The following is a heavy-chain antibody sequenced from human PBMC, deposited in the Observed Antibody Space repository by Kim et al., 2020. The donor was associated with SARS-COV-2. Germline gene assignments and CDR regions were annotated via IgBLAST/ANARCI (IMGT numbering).Heavy chain of an antibody. J-gene: IGHJ6*02. CDR3: ARDYRLLWFGELGYYGMDV. Sequence: RVTISRDNAKNSLYLQMNSLRAEDTAVYYCARDYRLLWFGELGYYGMDVWGQGTTVTVSS. V-gene: IGHV3-11*06. D-gene: IGHD3-10*01.